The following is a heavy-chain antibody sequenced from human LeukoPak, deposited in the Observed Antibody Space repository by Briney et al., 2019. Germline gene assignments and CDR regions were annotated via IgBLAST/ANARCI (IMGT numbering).Heavy chain of an antibody. CDR1: GFTFDDYA. Sequence: GGSLRLSCAASGFTFDDYAMHWVRQAPGKGLEWVSGISWNSGSIGYADSVKGRFTISRDNAKNSLYLQMDSLRAEDTALYYCAKDTKREREYYYDSSGDSYSGTDWGQGTLVTVSS. V-gene: IGHV3-9*01. D-gene: IGHD3-22*01. J-gene: IGHJ4*02. CDR3: AKDTKREREYYYDSSGDSYSGTD. CDR2: ISWNSGSI.